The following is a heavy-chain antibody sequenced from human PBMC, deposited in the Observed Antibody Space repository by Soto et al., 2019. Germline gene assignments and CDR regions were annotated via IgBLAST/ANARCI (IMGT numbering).Heavy chain of an antibody. Sequence: PGGSLRLSCAASGFTVSSNHMSWLRQAPGKGLEWVSLIYSGGSTYYADSVKGRFTVSRDNSKNTLYLQMNSLRDEDTAVYYCAIRRGYRGYDSAFDIWGQGTMVTVSS. V-gene: IGHV3-53*01. CDR3: AIRRGYRGYDSAFDI. J-gene: IGHJ3*02. CDR1: GFTVSSNH. D-gene: IGHD5-12*01. CDR2: IYSGGST.